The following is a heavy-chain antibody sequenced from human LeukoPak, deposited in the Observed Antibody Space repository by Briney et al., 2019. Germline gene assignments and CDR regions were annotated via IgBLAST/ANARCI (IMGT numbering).Heavy chain of an antibody. CDR2: IYYTGGT. D-gene: IGHD5/OR15-5a*01. J-gene: IGHJ4*02. Sequence: SETLSLTCSVSGGSITSSSYYWGWIRQPPEKGLEWIGSIYYTGGTFYSPSLKSRVTMSVDTSKNQFSLKLSSVTAADTAVYYCARHGGTRVTLVEVYYFDYWGQGTLVTVSS. V-gene: IGHV4-39*01. CDR1: GGSITSSSYY. CDR3: ARHGGTRVTLVEVYYFDY.